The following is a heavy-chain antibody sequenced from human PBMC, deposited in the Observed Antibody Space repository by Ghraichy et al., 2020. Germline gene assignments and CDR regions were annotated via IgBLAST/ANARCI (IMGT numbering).Heavy chain of an antibody. D-gene: IGHD3-16*01. V-gene: IGHV3-23*01. CDR1: GFKFISYA. CDR3: AKGGGGAYFDY. J-gene: IGHJ4*02. Sequence: GGSLRLSCAASGFKFISYAMSWVRQAPGKGLEWVSAISGSGAGTNYADSVKGRFTISRDNSNNTLYLQMNSLRAEDSAVYYCAKGGGGAYFDYWGQGTLVTVSS. CDR2: ISGSGAGT.